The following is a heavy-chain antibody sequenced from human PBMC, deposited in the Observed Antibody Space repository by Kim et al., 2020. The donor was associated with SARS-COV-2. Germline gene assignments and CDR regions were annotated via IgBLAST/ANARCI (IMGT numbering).Heavy chain of an antibody. CDR2: FDPEDGET. CDR3: ATERSYNWNDAGEHWFDP. D-gene: IGHD1-20*01. Sequence: ASVKVSCKVSGYTLTELSMHWVRQAPGKGLEWMGGFDPEDGETIYAQKFQGRVTMTEDTSTDTAYMELSSLRSEDTAVYYCATERSYNWNDAGEHWFDPWGQGTLVTVSS. V-gene: IGHV1-24*01. CDR1: GYTLTELS. J-gene: IGHJ5*02.